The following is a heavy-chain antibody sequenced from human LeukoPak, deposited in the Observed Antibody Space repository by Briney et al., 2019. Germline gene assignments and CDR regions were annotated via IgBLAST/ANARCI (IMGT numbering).Heavy chain of an antibody. Sequence: ASVNVSCKASGYTFTSYGISWVRQAPGQGLEWMGWISAYNGNTNYAQKLQGRVTMTTDTSTSTAYMELRSLRSDDTAVYYCAREDRPDYYDSSGYYAYWGQGTLVTVSS. CDR1: GYTFTSYG. D-gene: IGHD3-22*01. CDR2: ISAYNGNT. CDR3: AREDRPDYYDSSGYYAY. V-gene: IGHV1-18*01. J-gene: IGHJ4*02.